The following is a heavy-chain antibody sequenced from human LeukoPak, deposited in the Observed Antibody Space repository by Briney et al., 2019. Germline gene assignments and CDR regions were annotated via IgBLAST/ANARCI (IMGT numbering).Heavy chain of an antibody. D-gene: IGHD6-19*01. J-gene: IGHJ4*02. CDR3: ARDIRGVVGTPGGY. CDR2: ISGYNGHT. CDR1: GYTFFSYG. Sequence: ASVKVSCKAFGYTFFSYGITWVRQAPGQGLEWMGWISGYNGHTNYAQIFQGRVTMTTDTSTSTAYMELRSLRSDDTAVYYCARDIRGVVGTPGGYWGQGTLVTVSS. V-gene: IGHV1-18*01.